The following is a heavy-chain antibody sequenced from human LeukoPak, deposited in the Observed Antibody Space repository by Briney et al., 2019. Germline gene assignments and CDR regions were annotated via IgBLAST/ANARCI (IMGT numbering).Heavy chain of an antibody. CDR3: ARDYGDASDI. V-gene: IGHV3-11*04. Sequence: SGGSLRLSCAASGYTFSDYYMSWIRQAPGKGLESASYISSSGSTIYYADSVTGRFTISRDNAKNSLYLQINSLRAEDTAVYYCARDYGDASDIWGQGTMVTVSS. J-gene: IGHJ3*02. D-gene: IGHD4-17*01. CDR1: GYTFSDYY. CDR2: ISSSGSTI.